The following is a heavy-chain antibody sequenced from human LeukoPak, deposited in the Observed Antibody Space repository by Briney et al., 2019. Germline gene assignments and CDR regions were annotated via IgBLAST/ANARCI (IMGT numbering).Heavy chain of an antibody. Sequence: PSETLSLTCTVSGGSISIYYWNWIRQPPGKGLEWIGYIYNSGSSTIYNPSLKSRVTISVDTSKNQFSLKLSSVTAADTAVYYCARGREVRGVIKAKNYGMDVWGQGTTVTVSS. V-gene: IGHV4-4*08. CDR2: IYNSGSST. CDR1: GGSISIYY. D-gene: IGHD3-10*01. CDR3: ARGREVRGVIKAKNYGMDV. J-gene: IGHJ6*02.